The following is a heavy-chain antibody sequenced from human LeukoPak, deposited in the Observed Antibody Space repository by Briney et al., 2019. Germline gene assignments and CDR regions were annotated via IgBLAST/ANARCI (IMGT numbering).Heavy chain of an antibody. CDR2: ISWDGGST. J-gene: IGHJ4*02. CDR3: AKGPPSIAAPIDY. Sequence: GGFLRLSCAASGFTFDDYTMHWVRQAPGKGLEWVSLISWDGGSTYYADSVKGRFTISRDNSKNSLYLQMNSLRTEDTALYYCAKGPPSIAAPIDYWGQGTLVTVSS. V-gene: IGHV3-43*01. D-gene: IGHD6-6*01. CDR1: GFTFDDYT.